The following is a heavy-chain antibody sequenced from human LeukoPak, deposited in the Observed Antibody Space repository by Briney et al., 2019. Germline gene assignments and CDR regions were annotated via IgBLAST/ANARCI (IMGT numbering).Heavy chain of an antibody. J-gene: IGHJ4*02. CDR2: IYYSGST. Sequence: KPSETLSLTCTVSGGSISSSSYYWGWIRQPPGKGLEWIGSIYYSGSTYYNPSLKSRVTISVDMSKNQFSLKLSSVTAADTAVYYCARHGRLSSSWYYFDYWGQGTLVTVSS. CDR3: ARHGRLSSSWYYFDY. V-gene: IGHV4-39*01. CDR1: GGSISSSSYY. D-gene: IGHD6-13*01.